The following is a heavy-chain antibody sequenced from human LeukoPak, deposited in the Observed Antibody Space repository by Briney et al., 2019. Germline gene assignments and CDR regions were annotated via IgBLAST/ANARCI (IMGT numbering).Heavy chain of an antibody. Sequence: GGSLRLSCAASRFTFSSYSMNWVRQAPGKGLEWVSSISSSSSYIYYADSVKGRFTISRDNAKNSLYLQMNSLRAEDTAVYYCASLIVGAIDYWGQGTLVTVSS. J-gene: IGHJ4*02. CDR1: RFTFSSYS. D-gene: IGHD1-26*01. CDR3: ASLIVGAIDY. V-gene: IGHV3-21*01. CDR2: ISSSSSYI.